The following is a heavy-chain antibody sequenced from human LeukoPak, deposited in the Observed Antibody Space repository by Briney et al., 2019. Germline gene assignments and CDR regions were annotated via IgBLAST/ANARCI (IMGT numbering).Heavy chain of an antibody. CDR3: ARDYGGSSPFDY. CDR2: ISGGSSFT. Sequence: GGSLRLSCAASGFSFSSFSMNWVRQAPGKGLEWVSYISGGSSFTYYVDSVKGRFTISRDNAKNSLYLHMNSLRAEDTAVYYCARDYGGSSPFDYWGQGTLVTVSS. CDR1: GFSFSSFS. V-gene: IGHV3-21*01. J-gene: IGHJ4*02. D-gene: IGHD4-23*01.